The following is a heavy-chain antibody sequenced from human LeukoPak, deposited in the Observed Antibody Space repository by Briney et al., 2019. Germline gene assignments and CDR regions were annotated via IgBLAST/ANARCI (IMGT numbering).Heavy chain of an antibody. V-gene: IGHV4-30-2*01. Sequence: PSETLSLTCTVSGGSISSGGYYWSWIRQPPGKGLEWIGYIYHSGSTNYNPSLKSRVTISVDKSKNQFSLKLSSVTAADTAVYYCARDRGGYTYSHDYWGQGTLVTVSS. CDR1: GGSISSGGYY. J-gene: IGHJ4*02. CDR3: ARDRGGYTYSHDY. CDR2: IYHSGST. D-gene: IGHD5-18*01.